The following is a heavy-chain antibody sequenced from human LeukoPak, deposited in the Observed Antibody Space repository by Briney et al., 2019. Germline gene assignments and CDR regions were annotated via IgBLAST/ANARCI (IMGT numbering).Heavy chain of an antibody. V-gene: IGHV3-74*01. CDR2: INVEGNYI. CDR3: ARDLTGPYDH. D-gene: IGHD3-22*01. Sequence: GKSLRLSFAASGXTVSRYCMHWVRQAPGKGLVWVARINVEGNYIDYAESVKGRFTISRDSAKNTLYLQMNSVRAEDTAVYSCARDLTGPYDHWGQGTLVTVSS. J-gene: IGHJ4*02. CDR1: GXTVSRYC.